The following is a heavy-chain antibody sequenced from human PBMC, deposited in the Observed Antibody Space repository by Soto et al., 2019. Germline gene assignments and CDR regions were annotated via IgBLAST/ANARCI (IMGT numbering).Heavy chain of an antibody. CDR2: IYYSGGT. J-gene: IGHJ4*02. Sequence: PSETLSLTCTVSGGSVSSGSYYWSWIRQPPGKGLEWIGYIYYSGGTNYNPSLKSRVTISVDTSKNQFSLKLSSVTAADTAVYYCARSVDTAIYVYWGQGTLVTVSS. CDR1: GGSVSSGSYY. CDR3: ARSVDTAIYVY. D-gene: IGHD5-18*01. V-gene: IGHV4-61*01.